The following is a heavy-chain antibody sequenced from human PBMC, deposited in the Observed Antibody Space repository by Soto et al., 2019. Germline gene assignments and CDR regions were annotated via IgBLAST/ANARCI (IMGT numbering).Heavy chain of an antibody. J-gene: IGHJ6*02. Sequence: GGSLRLSCAASGFTFSSYGMHWVRQAPGKGLEWVAVIWYDGSNKCYADSVKGRFTISRDNSKNTLYLQMNSLRAEDTAVYYCARDRVVVVAATEYYYGMDGWGQGTTVTVSS. CDR2: IWYDGSNK. V-gene: IGHV3-33*01. CDR3: ARDRVVVVAATEYYYGMDG. D-gene: IGHD2-15*01. CDR1: GFTFSSYG.